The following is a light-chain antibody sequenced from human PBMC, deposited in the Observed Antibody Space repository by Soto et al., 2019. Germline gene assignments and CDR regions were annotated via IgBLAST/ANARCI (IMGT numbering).Light chain of an antibody. CDR2: GAS. Sequence: EIVLTQSPGTLSLSPGQRATLLCRASQSVSSSSLAWYQQTPGQAPRLLIYGASNRAAGIPDRFSGSGSGTDFTLTINRPEPEDFAVYYCQQYGSSPPMYTFGQGTKLEIK. J-gene: IGKJ2*01. CDR1: QSVSSSS. CDR3: QQYGSSPPMYT. V-gene: IGKV3-20*01.